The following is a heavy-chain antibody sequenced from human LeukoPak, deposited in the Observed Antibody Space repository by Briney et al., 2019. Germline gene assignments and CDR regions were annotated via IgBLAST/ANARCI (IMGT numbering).Heavy chain of an antibody. CDR3: ARGAAAGLGYYYYYYGMDV. D-gene: IGHD6-13*01. CDR2: MNPNSGNT. J-gene: IGHJ6*02. CDR1: GYTFTSYD. V-gene: IGHV1-8*01. Sequence: ASVKVSCKASGYTFTSYDINWVRQATGQGLEWMGWMNPNSGNTGYAQKFQGRVTMTTDTSTSTAYMELRSLRSDDTAVYYCARGAAAGLGYYYYYYGMDVWGQGTTVTVSS.